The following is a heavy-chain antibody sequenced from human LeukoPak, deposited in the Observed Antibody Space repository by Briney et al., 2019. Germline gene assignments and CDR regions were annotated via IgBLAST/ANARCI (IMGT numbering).Heavy chain of an antibody. D-gene: IGHD2-2*01. Sequence: SETLSLTCAVYGGSFSDYFWGWIRQPPGKGLEWIGEINHSGGTYYNPSLKSRVTISVDTSKNQFSLNLSSVTAADTAVYYCARDVVVVSAAIHYGMDVWGQGTTVTVSS. CDR2: INHSGGT. J-gene: IGHJ6*02. CDR3: ARDVVVVSAAIHYGMDV. CDR1: GGSFSDYF. V-gene: IGHV4-34*01.